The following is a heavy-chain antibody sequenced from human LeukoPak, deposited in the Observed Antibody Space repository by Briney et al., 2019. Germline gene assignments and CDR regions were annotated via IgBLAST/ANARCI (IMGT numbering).Heavy chain of an antibody. V-gene: IGHV4-34*01. CDR2: INHSGST. J-gene: IGHJ6*03. CDR1: GGSFSGYY. Sequence: PSETLSLTCAVYGGSFSGYYWSWIRQPPGKGLEWVGEINHSGSTNYNPSLKSRVTISVDTSKNQFSLKLSSVTAADTAVYYCARLPPLLWFGESLYYYYMDVWGKGTTVTISS. CDR3: ARLPPLLWFGESLYYYYMDV. D-gene: IGHD3-10*01.